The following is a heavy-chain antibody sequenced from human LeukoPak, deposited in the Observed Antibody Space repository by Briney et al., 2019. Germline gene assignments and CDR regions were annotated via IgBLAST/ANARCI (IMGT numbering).Heavy chain of an antibody. J-gene: IGHJ3*02. CDR3: ARGVRVVIPATVDTFDM. CDR1: GITFRNYG. D-gene: IGHD2-21*01. V-gene: IGHV3-33*01. CDR2: IWYDRSDK. Sequence: GGSLRLSCAASGITFRNYGMHWVRQAPGKGLEWVAVIWYDRSDKYYADSVKGRFTISRDNAENTLYLQMNSLRAEDTAVYYCARGVRVVIPATVDTFDMWGQGTTVTVSS.